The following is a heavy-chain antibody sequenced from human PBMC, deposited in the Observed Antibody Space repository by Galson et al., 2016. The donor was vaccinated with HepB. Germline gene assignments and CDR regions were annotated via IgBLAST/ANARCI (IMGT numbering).Heavy chain of an antibody. CDR1: GFTFSTYW. D-gene: IGHD3-10*01. J-gene: IGHJ3*02. CDR3: ARDKTYYGPGSYGSGSYFDAFDI. CDR2: IKRDGSEE. V-gene: IGHV3-7*03. Sequence: SLRLSCAASGFTFSTYWMTWVRQAPGKGLEWVANIKRDGSEENYVDSVKGRFTISRDNAKNSLHLQMNSLRAEDTAAYYCARDKTYYGPGSYGSGSYFDAFDIWGQGTMVTVSS.